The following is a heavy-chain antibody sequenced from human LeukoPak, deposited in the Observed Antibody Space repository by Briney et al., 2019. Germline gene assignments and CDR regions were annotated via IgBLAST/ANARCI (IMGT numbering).Heavy chain of an antibody. CDR2: ISTTGADT. V-gene: IGHV3-23*01. J-gene: IGHJ6*02. CDR1: GFTFSSYA. Sequence: GGSLRLSCADSGFTFSSYAMSWVRQAPGQGLEWVSGISTTGADTYYADSVKGRLTVSRDNFKNTLYLQMNSLRAEDTAIYYCAKVAAGTLIDVWGQGTTVIVSS. D-gene: IGHD1/OR15-1a*01. CDR3: AKVAAGTLIDV.